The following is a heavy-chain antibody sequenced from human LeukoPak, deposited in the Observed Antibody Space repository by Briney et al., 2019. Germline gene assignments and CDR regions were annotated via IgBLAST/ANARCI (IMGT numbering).Heavy chain of an antibody. CDR2: ITSSSSNK. CDR1: GFPFSRYS. V-gene: IGHV3-21*01. CDR3: ARVSPYYDFWSGYSDAFDI. D-gene: IGHD3-3*01. Sequence: GGSLRLSCAASGFPFSRYSMNWVRQAPGEGPEWVSSITSSSSNKDYVDSVKGRFTVSRDNAKNSLYLQMNSLRAEDTAVYYCARVSPYYDFWSGYSDAFDIWGQGTMVTVSS. J-gene: IGHJ3*02.